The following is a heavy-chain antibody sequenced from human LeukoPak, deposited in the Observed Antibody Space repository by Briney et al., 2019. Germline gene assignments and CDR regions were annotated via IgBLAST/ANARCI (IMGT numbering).Heavy chain of an antibody. CDR3: ARELRLAEGGVDY. CDR1: GDTFTGYY. CDR2: INPNSGGT. V-gene: IGHV1-2*02. Sequence: ASVTVSCKASGDTFTGYYMHWVRQAPGQGLEWMGWINPNSGGTNYAQKFQGRVTMTRDTSISTAYMELSRLRSDDTAVYYCARELRLAEGGVDYWGQGTLVTVSS. D-gene: IGHD6-19*01. J-gene: IGHJ4*02.